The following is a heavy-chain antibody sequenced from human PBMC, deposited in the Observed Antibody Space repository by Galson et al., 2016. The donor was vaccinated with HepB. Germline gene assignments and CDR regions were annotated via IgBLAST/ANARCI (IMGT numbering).Heavy chain of an antibody. CDR1: GYTFTDYY. CDR3: ARDQIRWEYYYAQDGGNYYYGVDV. J-gene: IGHJ6*04. CDR2: INPDSGAT. Sequence: SVKVSCKASGYTFTDYYIHWVRQAPGQGLQWMGWINPDSGATNYEPNFEGRVTMTRATSISTAYMELSGLTSDDTAVYYCARDQIRWEYYYAQDGGNYYYGVDVWGKGTTVTVS. D-gene: IGHD3-10*01. V-gene: IGHV1-2*02.